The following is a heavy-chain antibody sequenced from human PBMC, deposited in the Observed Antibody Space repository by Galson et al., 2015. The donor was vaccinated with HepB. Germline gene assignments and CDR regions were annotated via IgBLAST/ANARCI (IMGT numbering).Heavy chain of an antibody. J-gene: IGHJ4*02. D-gene: IGHD2-15*01. CDR3: ARVRGGRYFDY. V-gene: IGHV3-30*04. Sequence: SLRLSCAASGFTFSSYAMHWVRQAPGKGLEWVAVISYDGSNKYYADSVKGRFTISRDNSKNTLYLQMNSLRAEDTAVYYCARVRGGRYFDYWGQGTLVTVSS. CDR1: GFTFSSYA. CDR2: ISYDGSNK.